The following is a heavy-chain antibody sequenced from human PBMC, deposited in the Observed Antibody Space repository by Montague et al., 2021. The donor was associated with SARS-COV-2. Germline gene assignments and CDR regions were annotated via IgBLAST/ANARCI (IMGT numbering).Heavy chain of an antibody. J-gene: IGHJ6*03. V-gene: IGHV4-34*01. D-gene: IGHD2-2*02. Sequence: SETLSLTCAGYGGSFSGYYWNWIRQPAGKGLEWIGEINHSGSANYNPSLKRRVTISVDTPKNQFSLKLNSVTAADTAVYYCARLGEGVVPAPILGIGPFYSYFYMDVWGKGATVTVSS. CDR1: GGSFSGYY. CDR3: ARLGEGVVPAPILGIGPFYSYFYMDV. CDR2: INHSGSA.